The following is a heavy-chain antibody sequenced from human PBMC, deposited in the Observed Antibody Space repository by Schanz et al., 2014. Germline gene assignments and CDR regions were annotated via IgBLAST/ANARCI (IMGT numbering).Heavy chain of an antibody. CDR1: GFTFSTYA. D-gene: IGHD2-8*02. CDR2: ISDSGDTA. V-gene: IGHV3-23*04. Sequence: EVQLVESGGTLVRPGGSLRLSCAASGFTFSTYAMSWVRQAPGKGLEWVSLISDSGDTAYYADSVKGRFTISRDNFKGALYLQMSSLRAEDTAVYYCAKSLESCPGGRCSRGYFDYWGQGTLVTVSS. CDR3: AKSLESCPGGRCSRGYFDY. J-gene: IGHJ4*02.